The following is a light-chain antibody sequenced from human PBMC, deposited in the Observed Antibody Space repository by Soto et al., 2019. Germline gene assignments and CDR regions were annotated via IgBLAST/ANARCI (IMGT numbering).Light chain of an antibody. CDR1: QSVSNHF. CDR3: QQYATSQT. CDR2: GAS. J-gene: IGKJ1*01. V-gene: IGKV3-20*01. Sequence: EIVLTQSPGTLSLSPGDRATLSCRASQSVSNHFLAWYQQKPGQAPRLLIYGASNRATGIPDRFSGSGSGTDFILTISRLEPEDFAVYYCQQYATSQTFGQGTKVDIK.